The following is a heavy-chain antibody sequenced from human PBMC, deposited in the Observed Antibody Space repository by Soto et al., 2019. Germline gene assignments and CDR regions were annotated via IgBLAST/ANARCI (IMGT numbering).Heavy chain of an antibody. Sequence: SETLSLTCTVSGGSISSSSYYWGWIRQPPGRGLEWIGSIYYSGSTYYNPSLKSRVTISVDTSKNQFSLKLSSVTAADTAVYYCARKYNWFDPWGQGTLVTVSS. CDR3: ARKYNWFDP. CDR1: GGSISSSSYY. J-gene: IGHJ5*02. V-gene: IGHV4-39*01. CDR2: IYYSGST.